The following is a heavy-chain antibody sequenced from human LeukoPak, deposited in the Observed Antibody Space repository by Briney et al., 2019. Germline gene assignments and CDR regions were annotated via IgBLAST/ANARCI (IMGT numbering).Heavy chain of an antibody. CDR1: GYTFTSYD. J-gene: IGHJ3*02. Sequence: GASVKVSCKASGYTFTSYDINWVRQATGQGLEWMGWMSPNSDNRGYEQDFQGRVTMTMDTSISTAYMELSSLRSEDTAVYYCAAIMVVTAEVAFNIWGQGTMVTVSS. V-gene: IGHV1-8*01. CDR2: MSPNSDNR. D-gene: IGHD2-21*02. CDR3: AAIMVVTAEVAFNI.